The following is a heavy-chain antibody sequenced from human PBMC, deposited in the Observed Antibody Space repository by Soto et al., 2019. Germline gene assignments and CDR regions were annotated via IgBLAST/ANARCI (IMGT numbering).Heavy chain of an antibody. D-gene: IGHD2-2*01. CDR1: GYTFTSYG. V-gene: IGHV3-30*18. CDR2: ISYDGSNK. CDR3: AKDLWDIVVVPAAYFDY. Sequence: SCKASGYTFTSYGISWVRQAPGQGLEWVAVISYDGSNKYYADSVKGQFTISRDNSKNTLYLQMNSLRAEDTAVYYCAKDLWDIVVVPAAYFDYWGQGTLVTVSS. J-gene: IGHJ4*02.